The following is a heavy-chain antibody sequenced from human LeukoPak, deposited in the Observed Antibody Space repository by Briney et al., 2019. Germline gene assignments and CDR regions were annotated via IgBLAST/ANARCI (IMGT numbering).Heavy chain of an antibody. CDR1: GFTFSIYS. CDR3: ARGPPSAYCGGDCYWYFDL. CDR2: MSSSSSYI. V-gene: IGHV3-21*01. D-gene: IGHD2-21*02. J-gene: IGHJ2*01. Sequence: GGSLRLSCAASGFTFSIYSMNWVRQAPGKGLEWVSYMSSSSSYIYYADSVKGRFTISRDNAKSSLYLQMNSLRAEDTAVYYCARGPPSAYCGGDCYWYFDLWGRGTLVTVSS.